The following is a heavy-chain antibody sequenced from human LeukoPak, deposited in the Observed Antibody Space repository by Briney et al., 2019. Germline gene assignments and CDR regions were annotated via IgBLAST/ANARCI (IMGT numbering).Heavy chain of an antibody. D-gene: IGHD3/OR15-3a*01. CDR1: GFTFSSYG. J-gene: IGHJ1*01. Sequence: QPGRSLRLSCAASGFTFSSYGMHWVRQAPGKGLEWVGFTKNKTNRGTTEYAASVKGRSTVSRDDSKSIAYLQMNSLKTISAPIFGLVPEYFQHWGQGTLVTVSS. CDR3: VPEYFQH. CDR2: TKNKTNRGTT. V-gene: IGHV3-49*04.